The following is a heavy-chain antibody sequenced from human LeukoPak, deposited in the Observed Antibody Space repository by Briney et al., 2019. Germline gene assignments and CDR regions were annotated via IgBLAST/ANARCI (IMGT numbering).Heavy chain of an antibody. J-gene: IGHJ4*02. CDR2: MYHSGST. Sequence: PGGSLRLSCTASGFTFGDYAMSWFRQAPGKGLEWIGTMYHSGSTNYNPSLKSRVTISVDTSKNQFSLKLSSVTAADTAVYFCARGFRGDNFDYWGQGTLVTVSS. V-gene: IGHV4-38-2*02. CDR1: GFTFGDYA. D-gene: IGHD7-27*01. CDR3: ARGFRGDNFDY.